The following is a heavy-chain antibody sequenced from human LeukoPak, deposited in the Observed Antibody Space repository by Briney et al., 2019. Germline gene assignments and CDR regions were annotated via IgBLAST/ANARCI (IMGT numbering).Heavy chain of an antibody. J-gene: IGHJ6*02. Sequence: GASVKVSCKASGGTFSSYAISWVRQAPGQGLEWMGRIIPILGIANYAQKFQGRVTITADKTTSTAYMELSSLRSEDTAVYYCAGGYSYGYASSEMDVWGQGTTVTGSS. CDR3: AGGYSYGYASSEMDV. D-gene: IGHD5-18*01. V-gene: IGHV1-69*04. CDR1: GGTFSSYA. CDR2: IIPILGIA.